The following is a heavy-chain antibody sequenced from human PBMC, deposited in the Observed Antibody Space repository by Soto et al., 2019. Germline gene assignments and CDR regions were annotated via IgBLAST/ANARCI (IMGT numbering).Heavy chain of an antibody. CDR1: GGSFSGYY. D-gene: IGHD3-3*01. CDR2: INHSGST. V-gene: IGHV4-34*01. J-gene: IGHJ6*03. Sequence: SETLSLTCAVYGGSFSGYYWSWIRQPPGKGLEWIGEINHSGSTNYNPSLKSRVTISVETSKNQFSLKLSSVTAADTAVYYCARDRFYDFWSGYKNYYYYYMDVWGKGTTVTVSS. CDR3: ARDRFYDFWSGYKNYYYYYMDV.